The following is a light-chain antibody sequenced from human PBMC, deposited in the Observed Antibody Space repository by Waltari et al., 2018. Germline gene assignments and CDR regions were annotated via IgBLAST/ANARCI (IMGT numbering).Light chain of an antibody. Sequence: EIVLTQSPATLSLSPGERATLSCRASQGVADYLAWYLQKPGQAPRLLIYDTSNRATGVPARFSGSGSGTDFTLTISSLEPEDCAVYYCQQRSDWPITFGQGTRLEIK. CDR3: QQRSDWPIT. CDR2: DTS. V-gene: IGKV3-11*01. J-gene: IGKJ5*01. CDR1: QGVADY.